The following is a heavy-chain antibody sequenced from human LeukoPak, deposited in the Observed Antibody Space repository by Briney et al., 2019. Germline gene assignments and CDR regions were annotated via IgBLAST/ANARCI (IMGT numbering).Heavy chain of an antibody. CDR3: AKMVLTGYFAFDY. D-gene: IGHD3-9*01. J-gene: IGHJ4*02. CDR2: ISSSSSYI. Sequence: PGGSLRLSCAASGFTFSSYSMNWVRQAPGKGLEWVSSISSSSSYIYYADSVKGRFTISRDNSKNTLYLQMNSLRAEDTAVYYCAKMVLTGYFAFDYWGQGTLVTVSS. V-gene: IGHV3-21*04. CDR1: GFTFSSYS.